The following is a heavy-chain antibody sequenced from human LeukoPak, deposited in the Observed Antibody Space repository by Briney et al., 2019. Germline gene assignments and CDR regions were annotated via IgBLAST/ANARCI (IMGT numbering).Heavy chain of an antibody. CDR1: GYTFTSYH. J-gene: IGHJ5*02. Sequence: ASVKVSCKASGYTFTSYHMHWVRQAPGQGLEWMGIINPSGGSTNYAQRFRGRVTMTRDMSAGTVYMELSSLTSEDTAVYYCAREAITIFGLVRTQTTKGPHRFDPWGQGTLVTVSS. CDR3: AREAITIFGLVRTQTTKGPHRFDP. CDR2: INPSGGST. D-gene: IGHD3-3*01. V-gene: IGHV1-46*01.